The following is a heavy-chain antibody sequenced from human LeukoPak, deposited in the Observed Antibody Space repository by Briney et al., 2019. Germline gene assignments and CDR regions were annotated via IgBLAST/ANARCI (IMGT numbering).Heavy chain of an antibody. CDR3: ARVYYDGSGSYPTWGVFDY. Sequence: ASVKVSRKASGYTFTGYYMHWVRQAPGQGLEWMGWINPNSGGTNYAQKFQGRVTMTRDTSISTAYMELSRLRSDDTAVYYCARVYYDGSGSYPTWGVFDYWGQGTLVTVSS. J-gene: IGHJ4*02. D-gene: IGHD3-10*01. V-gene: IGHV1-2*02. CDR1: GYTFTGYY. CDR2: INPNSGGT.